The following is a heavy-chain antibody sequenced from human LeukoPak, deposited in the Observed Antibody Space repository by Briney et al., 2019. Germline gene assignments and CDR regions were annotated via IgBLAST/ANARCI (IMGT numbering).Heavy chain of an antibody. V-gene: IGHV1-24*01. CDR2: FDPEDGET. CDR1: GYTLTELS. Sequence: ASVKVSCKVSGYTLTELSMHWVRQAPGKGLEWMGGFDPEDGETIYAQKFQGRVTMTEDTSTDTAYMELSSLRSEDTAVYYCATAPRMGSGSYYFFPKDYYGMDVWGQGTTVTVSS. J-gene: IGHJ6*02. CDR3: ATAPRMGSGSYYFFPKDYYGMDV. D-gene: IGHD3-10*01.